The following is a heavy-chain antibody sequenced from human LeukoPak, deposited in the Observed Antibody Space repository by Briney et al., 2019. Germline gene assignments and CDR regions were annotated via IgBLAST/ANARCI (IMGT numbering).Heavy chain of an antibody. CDR1: GGTFSSYA. D-gene: IGHD6-19*01. Sequence: SVKVSCKASGGTFSSYAISWVRQAPGQGLEWMGGIIPIFGTANYAQKFQGRVTITADESTSTAYMELSSLRSEDTAVYYCTREGSSGWYAYFDYWGQGTLVTASS. CDR3: TREGSSGWYAYFDY. J-gene: IGHJ4*02. CDR2: IIPIFGTA. V-gene: IGHV1-69*13.